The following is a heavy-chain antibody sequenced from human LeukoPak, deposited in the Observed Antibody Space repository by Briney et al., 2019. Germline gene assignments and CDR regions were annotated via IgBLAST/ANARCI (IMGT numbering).Heavy chain of an antibody. CDR3: AKTLGYCSNSNCYKASDYYYMDV. J-gene: IGHJ6*03. CDR2: ISGSGGST. V-gene: IGHV3-23*01. D-gene: IGHD2-2*02. Sequence: GGTLRLSCAASGFTFSSYGMSWVRQAPGKGLEWVSAISGSGGSTYYADSVKGRFTISRDNSKNTLYLQMNSLRAEDTAVYYCAKTLGYCSNSNCYKASDYYYMDVWGKGTTVTVSS. CDR1: GFTFSSYG.